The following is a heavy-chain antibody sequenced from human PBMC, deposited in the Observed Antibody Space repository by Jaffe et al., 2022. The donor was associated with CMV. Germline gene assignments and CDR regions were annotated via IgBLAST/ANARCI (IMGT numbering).Heavy chain of an antibody. Sequence: QVQLVQSGAEVKKPGASVKVSCKASGYTFTSYAMHWVRQAPGQRLEWMGWINAGNGNTKYSQKFQGRVTITRDTSASTAYMELSSLRSEDTAVYYCASPFPGYCSSTSCYSFDYWGQGTLVTVSS. J-gene: IGHJ4*02. D-gene: IGHD2-2*01. CDR3: ASPFPGYCSSTSCYSFDY. V-gene: IGHV1-3*01. CDR2: INAGNGNT. CDR1: GYTFTSYA.